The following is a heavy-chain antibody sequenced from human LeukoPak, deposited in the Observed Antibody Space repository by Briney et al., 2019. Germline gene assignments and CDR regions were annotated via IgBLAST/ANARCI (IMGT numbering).Heavy chain of an antibody. J-gene: IGHJ6*02. D-gene: IGHD2-21*02. Sequence: GGSLRLSCAASRFAFSTYSMNCVRQAPGKGLEWVSSISTTSSHIYYSDLVKGRFTISRDNAEKSLYLQMNSLRAEDTAVYYCATVSSYCGGDCYSNTGNFFYYGMDVWGQGTTVTVSS. CDR2: ISTTSSHI. CDR1: RFAFSTYS. V-gene: IGHV3-21*01. CDR3: ATVSSYCGGDCYSNTGNFFYYGMDV.